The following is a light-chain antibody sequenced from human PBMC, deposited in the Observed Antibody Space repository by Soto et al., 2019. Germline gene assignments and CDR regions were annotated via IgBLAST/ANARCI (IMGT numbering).Light chain of an antibody. V-gene: IGLV2-14*01. CDR2: EVS. CDR1: RNDVGDYKY. CDR3: SSYTVPSPYV. Sequence: QSALTQAASVSGCPGQSITISCTGTRNDVGDYKYVSWYQQHPGKAPKLILYEVSNRPSGVSSRFSGSKSGNTASLTISGLQPEDEADYYCSSYTVPSPYVFGTGTKVTVL. J-gene: IGLJ1*01.